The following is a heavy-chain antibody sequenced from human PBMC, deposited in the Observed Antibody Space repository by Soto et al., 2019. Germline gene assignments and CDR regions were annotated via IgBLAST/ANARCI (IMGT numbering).Heavy chain of an antibody. CDR3: ARPRVIRGVIPRQFGI. J-gene: IGHJ4*02. CDR2: IIPLYGTV. Sequence: SVKVSCKASGGTFNSYGISWVQQAPGQGLDWMGVIIPLYGTVNYAQKFQGRVSITADKSTSTAYMDLNSLRSDDTAVYYCARPRVIRGVIPRQFGIWGQGTLATVSS. CDR1: GGTFNSYG. V-gene: IGHV1-69*06. D-gene: IGHD3-10*01.